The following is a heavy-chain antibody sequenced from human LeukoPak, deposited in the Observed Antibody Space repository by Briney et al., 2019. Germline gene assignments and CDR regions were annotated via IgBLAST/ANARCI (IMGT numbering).Heavy chain of an antibody. CDR3: ARSNQADDY. J-gene: IGHJ4*02. CDR2: TNPGGSNT. CDR1: GFTFSNYW. V-gene: IGHV3-74*01. Sequence: GGSLRLSCAASGFTFSNYWMHWVRQVPGKGLVWVSRTNPGGSNTAYADSVKGRFTISRDNARNTLYLQMDSLRAEDTAVYYCARSNQADDYWGQGTLVIVSS. D-gene: IGHD1-14*01.